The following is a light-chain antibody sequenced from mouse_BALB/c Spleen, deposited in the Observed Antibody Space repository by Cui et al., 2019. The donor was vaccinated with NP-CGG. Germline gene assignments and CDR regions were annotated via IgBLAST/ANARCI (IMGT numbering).Light chain of an antibody. CDR1: TGAVTTSNY. CDR3: ALWYSNHWV. V-gene: IGLV1*01. J-gene: IGLJ1*01. Sequence: QAVVIQDSALTTSPGETVTLTCRSNTGAVTTSNYANWVQEKPEHLFTGLIGGTNNRAPGVPARFSGSLIGDKAALTITGAQTEDEAIYFCALWYSNHWVFGGGTKLTVL. CDR2: GTN.